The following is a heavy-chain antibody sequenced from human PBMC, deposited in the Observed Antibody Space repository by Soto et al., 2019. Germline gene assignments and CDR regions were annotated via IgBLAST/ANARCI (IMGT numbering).Heavy chain of an antibody. CDR3: AKLYRGSRSYTADY. CDR2: ISASGGST. J-gene: IGHJ4*02. Sequence: GGSLRLSCAASGFTFSSYAMSWVRQAPGKGLEWVSTISASGGSTYYADSVKGRFTISRDNSKNTLFLQMSSLRAEDAAIYYCAKLYRGSRSYTADYWGQGNLVTVSS. D-gene: IGHD1-26*01. V-gene: IGHV3-23*01. CDR1: GFTFSSYA.